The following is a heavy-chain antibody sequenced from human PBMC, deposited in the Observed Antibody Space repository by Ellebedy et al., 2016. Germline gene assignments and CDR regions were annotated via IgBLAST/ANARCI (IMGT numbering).Heavy chain of an antibody. Sequence: GGSLRLSCAASGFIFKNHAMSWVRQAPGKGLDWVSTISGSAISTYYTDSVKGRFTISSDESKNTVFLQMNSLRAEDTATYYCARDLGGFLGFDSWGQGTVVTVSS. CDR1: GFIFKNHA. V-gene: IGHV3-23*01. J-gene: IGHJ4*02. D-gene: IGHD3-16*02. CDR3: ARDLGGFLGFDS. CDR2: ISGSAIST.